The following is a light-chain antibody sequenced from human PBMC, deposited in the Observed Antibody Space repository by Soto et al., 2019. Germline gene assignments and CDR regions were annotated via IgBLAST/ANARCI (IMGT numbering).Light chain of an antibody. CDR2: HVS. V-gene: IGLV2-14*01. J-gene: IGLJ1*01. CDR1: SSDIGGYNY. Sequence: QSALTQPASMSGSPGQSITISCTGSSSDIGGYNYVSWYQQLPGKAPKLMIYHVSDRPSGVSNRFSGSKSGNTASLTISELQAEDEDDYYCCSHTSSRRRSTLYVFGTGTKLTVL. CDR3: CSHTSSRRRSTLYV.